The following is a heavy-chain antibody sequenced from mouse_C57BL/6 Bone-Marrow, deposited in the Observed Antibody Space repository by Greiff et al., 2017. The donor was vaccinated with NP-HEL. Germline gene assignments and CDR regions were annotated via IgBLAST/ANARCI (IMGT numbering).Heavy chain of an antibody. V-gene: IGHV1-26*01. J-gene: IGHJ3*01. Sequence: VQLQQSGPELVKPGASVKISCKASGYTFTDYYMNWVKQSHGKSLEWIGDINPNNGGTSYNQKFKGKATLTVDKSSSTAYMELRSLTSEDSAVYYCARGIYAWFAYGGQGTLVTVSA. D-gene: IGHD1-1*01. CDR1: GYTFTDYY. CDR2: INPNNGGT. CDR3: ARGIYAWFAY.